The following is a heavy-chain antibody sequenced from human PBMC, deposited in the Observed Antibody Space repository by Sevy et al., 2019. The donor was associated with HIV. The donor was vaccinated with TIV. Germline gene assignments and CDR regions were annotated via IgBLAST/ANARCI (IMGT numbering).Heavy chain of an antibody. CDR2: ISYDGSNK. D-gene: IGHD3-22*01. V-gene: IGHV3-30*19. CDR1: GMSFTSHG. Sequence: GGSLRLSCVASGMSFTSHGMHWVRQAPGKGLEWVAVISYDGSNKYYADSVKGRFTISRDNSKNTLYLQMNSLRAEDTAVYYCARPREWLLLVSLTAFDIWGQGTMVTVSS. J-gene: IGHJ3*02. CDR3: ARPREWLLLVSLTAFDI.